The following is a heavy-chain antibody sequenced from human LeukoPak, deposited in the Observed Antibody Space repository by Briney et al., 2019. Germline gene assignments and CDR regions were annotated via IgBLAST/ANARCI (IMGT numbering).Heavy chain of an antibody. CDR1: GFTFSSYE. V-gene: IGHV3-48*03. CDR3: ARGFTSFGVV. CDR2: ISSSGGSTK. J-gene: IGHJ4*02. Sequence: GGSLRLSCAASGFTFSSYEMNWVRQAPGKGLEWVSFISSSGGSTKFYADSVKGRFTTSRDNAKKSLYLQMNSLRAEDTAVYYCARGFTSFGVVWGQGTQVTVSS. D-gene: IGHD3-3*01.